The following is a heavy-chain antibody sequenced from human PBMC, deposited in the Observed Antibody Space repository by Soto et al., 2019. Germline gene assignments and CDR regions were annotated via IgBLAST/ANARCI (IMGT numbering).Heavy chain of an antibody. CDR3: TRSRARITDSYYYYGMDV. D-gene: IGHD3-3*01. V-gene: IGHV6-1*01. Sequence: SQTLSLTCAISGDSVSSNSAAWNWIRQSPSRGLEWLGRTYYRSKWYNDYAVSVKSRITINPDTSKNQFSLQLNSVTPEDTAVYYCTRSRARITDSYYYYGMDVWGQGTTVTVSS. CDR2: TYYRSKWYN. CDR1: GDSVSSNSAA. J-gene: IGHJ6*02.